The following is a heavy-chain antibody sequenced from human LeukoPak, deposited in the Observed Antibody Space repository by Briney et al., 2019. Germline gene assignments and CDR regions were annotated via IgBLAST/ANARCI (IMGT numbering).Heavy chain of an antibody. J-gene: IGHJ4*02. Sequence: PSETLSLTCTVSGGSIGGDCWTWIRQPPGKGLQYIGYIYHTGATNYNPSLKSRVTMSVDTSKNQFSLKLNSVTAADTAVYFCAKYGKSGWSIDNWGQGTLVTVSS. D-gene: IGHD6-19*01. CDR2: IYHTGAT. CDR1: GGSIGGDC. V-gene: IGHV4-59*08. CDR3: AKYGKSGWSIDN.